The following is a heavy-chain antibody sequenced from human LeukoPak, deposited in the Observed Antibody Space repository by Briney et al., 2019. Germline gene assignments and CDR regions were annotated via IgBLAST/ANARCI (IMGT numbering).Heavy chain of an antibody. CDR3: ARMIGMVRGVPAAIDY. CDR1: GYTFTSYD. D-gene: IGHD3-10*01. CDR2: MNPNSGNT. Sequence: ASVKVSCKASGYTFTSYDINWVRQATGQGLEWMGWMNPNSGNTNYAQKLQGRVTMTTDTSTSTAYMELRSLRSDDTAVYYCARMIGMVRGVPAAIDYWGQGTLVTVSS. J-gene: IGHJ4*02. V-gene: IGHV1-18*01.